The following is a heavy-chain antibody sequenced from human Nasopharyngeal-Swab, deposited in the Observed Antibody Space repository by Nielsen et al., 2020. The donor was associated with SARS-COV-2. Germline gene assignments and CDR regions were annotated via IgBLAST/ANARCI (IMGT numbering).Heavy chain of an antibody. V-gene: IGHV1-18*01. D-gene: IGHD2-15*01. J-gene: IGHJ3*02. CDR3: ARVLTRNLVVALVLDAFDI. CDR1: GCTFTSYG. CDR2: ISAYNGNT. Sequence: ASVKVSCKASGCTFTSYGISWVRQAPGQGLEWMGWISAYNGNTNYAQKLQGRVTMTTDTSTSTAYMELRSLRSDDTAVYYCARVLTRNLVVALVLDAFDIWGQGTMVTVSS.